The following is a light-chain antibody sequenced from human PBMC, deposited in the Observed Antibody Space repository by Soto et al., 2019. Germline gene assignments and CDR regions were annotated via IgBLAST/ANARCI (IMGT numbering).Light chain of an antibody. Sequence: DIQMTQSPSTLSASVGDRVTITCRASQRIGSWLAWYQQKPGKAPNLLIYKASSLESGVPSRLSGSGSGTDFTLSISSLQPDDFGTYYCQQYNNWPGFTFGPVTKVDI. V-gene: IGKV1-5*03. CDR2: KAS. CDR1: QRIGSW. CDR3: QQYNNWPGFT. J-gene: IGKJ3*01.